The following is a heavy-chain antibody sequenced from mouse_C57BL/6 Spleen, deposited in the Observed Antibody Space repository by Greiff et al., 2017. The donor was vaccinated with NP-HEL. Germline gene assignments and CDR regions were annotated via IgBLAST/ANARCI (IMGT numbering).Heavy chain of an antibody. CDR3: ARGGYGNSYAMDY. V-gene: IGHV1-61*01. D-gene: IGHD2-1*01. J-gene: IGHJ4*01. CDR2: IYPSDSET. Sequence: VQLQQPGAELVRPGSSVKLSCKASGYTFTSYWLDWVKQRPGQGLEWIGNIYPSDSETHYNQKFKDKATLTVDKSSSTAYMQLSSLTSEDSAVYYCARGGYGNSYAMDYWGQGTSVTVSS. CDR1: GYTFTSYW.